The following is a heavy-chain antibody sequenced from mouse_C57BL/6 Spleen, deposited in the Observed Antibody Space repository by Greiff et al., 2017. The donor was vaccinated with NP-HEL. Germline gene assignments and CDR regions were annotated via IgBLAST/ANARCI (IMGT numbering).Heavy chain of an antibody. CDR1: GYTFTSYW. CDR3: ARRAQKGAMDY. J-gene: IGHJ4*01. CDR2: IHPNSGST. D-gene: IGHD3-1*01. Sequence: QVQLQQPGAELVKPGASVTLSCKASGYTFTSYWMHWVKQRPGQGLEWIGMIHPNSGSTNYNEKFKSKATLTVDKSSSTAYMQLSSLTSEDSAVYYCARRAQKGAMDYWGQGTSVTVSS. V-gene: IGHV1-64*01.